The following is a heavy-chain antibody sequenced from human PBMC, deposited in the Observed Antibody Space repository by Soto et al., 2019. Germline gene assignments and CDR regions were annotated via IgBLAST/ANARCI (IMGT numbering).Heavy chain of an antibody. CDR3: DRDHLEGNWFDP. J-gene: IGHJ5*02. CDR1: GGSISSGGYS. V-gene: IGHV4-30-2*01. Sequence: QLQLQESGSGLVRPSQTLSLTCAVSGGSISSGGYSWNWIRQPPGKGLEWIGYIYHSGSTLYNPSLKSRVTISVDKSKNQFSLKLSSVTAADTAVYYWDRDHLEGNWFDPWGQGTLVTVSS. CDR2: IYHSGST.